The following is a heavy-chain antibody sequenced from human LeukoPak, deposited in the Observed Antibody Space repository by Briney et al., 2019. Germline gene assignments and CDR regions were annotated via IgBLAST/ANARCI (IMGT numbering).Heavy chain of an antibody. CDR3: ARGRMVRGVVIPLDY. CDR2: ISGSGGYT. J-gene: IGHJ4*02. V-gene: IGHV3-23*01. D-gene: IGHD3-10*01. CDR1: KFTFSTFS. Sequence: GGSLRLSCAASKFTFSTFSMSWVRQAPGKGLEWVSSISGSGGYTYYADSVKGRFTISRDNSKNTLFLQMNSLRAEDTAVYYCARGRMVRGVVIPLDYWGQGTLVTVSS.